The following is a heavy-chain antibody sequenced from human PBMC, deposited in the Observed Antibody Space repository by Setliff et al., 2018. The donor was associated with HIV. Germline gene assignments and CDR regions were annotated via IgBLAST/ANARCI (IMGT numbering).Heavy chain of an antibody. Sequence: LRLSCAASGFTFSSYAMSWVRQTPEKGLEWVSIITSGGSTYYADSVKGRFTISRDNSKNTLYLQMNSLRAEDTAVYYCARDCRVGWVFTYGMDVWGQGTLVTVSS. CDR3: ARDCRVGWVFTYGMDV. J-gene: IGHJ6*02. V-gene: IGHV3-23*01. CDR2: ITSGGST. D-gene: IGHD6-13*01. CDR1: GFTFSSYA.